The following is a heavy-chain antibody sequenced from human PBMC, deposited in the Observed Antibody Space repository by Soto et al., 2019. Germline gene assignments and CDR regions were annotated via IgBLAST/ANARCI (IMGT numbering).Heavy chain of an antibody. CDR2: ISGGGHST. D-gene: IGHD1-26*01. J-gene: IGHJ4*02. CDR1: GFTFSSYA. Sequence: PGGSLRLSCAASGFTFSSYAMTWVRQAPGKGLEWVAVISGGGHSTYYADSVKGRFTISRDNSKNTLWLQMNSLRAEDTAVYYCSKNQDYSGSPLDSWGQGTLVTVSS. V-gene: IGHV3-23*01. CDR3: SKNQDYSGSPLDS.